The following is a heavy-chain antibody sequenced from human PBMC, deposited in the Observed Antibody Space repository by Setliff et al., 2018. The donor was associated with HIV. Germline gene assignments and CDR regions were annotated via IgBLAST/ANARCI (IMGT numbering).Heavy chain of an antibody. D-gene: IGHD7-27*01. CDR2: INHSGGT. CDR3: ARGWGHDGFDF. J-gene: IGHJ3*01. CDR1: GRSFSGHY. Sequence: SETLSLTCAVYGRSFSGHYWNWIRQSPGKGLEWIGEINHSGGTNYNPSLKSRVTMSIDTSKNQFSLNVNSVTAADTAVYYCARGWGHDGFDFWGQGTMVTVSS. V-gene: IGHV4-34*01.